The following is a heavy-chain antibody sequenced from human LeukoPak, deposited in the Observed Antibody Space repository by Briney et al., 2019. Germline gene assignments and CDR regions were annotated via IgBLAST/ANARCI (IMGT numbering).Heavy chain of an antibody. V-gene: IGHV3-48*04. J-gene: IGHJ4*02. CDR1: GFTFSSYS. Sequence: GGSLRLSCAASGFTFSSYSMIWVRQAPGKGLEWLSYISGNGNTIYYPDSVKGRFTISRDNAKNSLYLQMNSLRAEDTAVYYCARGSLVHYYGSGSYRIRAGFDSWGQGTLVTVSS. CDR2: ISGNGNTI. CDR3: ARGSLVHYYGSGSYRIRAGFDS. D-gene: IGHD3-10*01.